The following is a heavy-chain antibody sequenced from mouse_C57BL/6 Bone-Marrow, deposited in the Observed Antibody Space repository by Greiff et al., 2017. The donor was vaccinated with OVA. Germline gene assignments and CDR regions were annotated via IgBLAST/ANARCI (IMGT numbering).Heavy chain of an antibody. CDR3: ARQRGSYYSNYDWYFDV. D-gene: IGHD2-5*01. CDR2: INPYNGGT. Sequence: EVKLQQSGPVLVKPGASVKMSCKASGYTFTDYYMNWVKQSHGKSLEWIGVINPYNGGTSYNQKFKGKATLTVDKSSSTAYMELNSLTSEDSAVYYCARQRGSYYSNYDWYFDVWGTGTTVTVSS. V-gene: IGHV1-19*01. CDR1: GYTFTDYY. J-gene: IGHJ1*03.